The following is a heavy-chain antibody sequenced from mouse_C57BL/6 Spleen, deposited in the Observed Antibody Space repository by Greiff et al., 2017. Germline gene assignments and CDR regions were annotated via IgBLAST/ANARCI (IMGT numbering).Heavy chain of an antibody. CDR3: TANWDRDYFDY. J-gene: IGHJ2*01. D-gene: IGHD4-1*01. Sequence: VQLQQSGTVLARPGASVKMSCKTSGYTFTSYWMHWVKQRPGQGLEWIGAIYPGNSDTSYNQKFKGKAKLTAVTSASTAYMELSSLTNEDSAVYYCTANWDRDYFDYWGQGTTLTVSS. CDR2: IYPGNSDT. CDR1: GYTFTSYW. V-gene: IGHV1-5*01.